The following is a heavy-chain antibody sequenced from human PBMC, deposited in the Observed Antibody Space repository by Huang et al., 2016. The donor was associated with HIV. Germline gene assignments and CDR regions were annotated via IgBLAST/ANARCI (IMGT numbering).Heavy chain of an antibody. V-gene: IGHV4-34*02. J-gene: IGHJ2*01. D-gene: IGHD3-3*01. Sequence: QVQLQQWGAGLLKPSETLSLTCAVYGGSFSGYYWTWIRQPPGKGLDWIGEINHSGRTNYNPSLKSRGTISVDTSKNQFSLRLNSVTAADTAVYYCASKHYDFWSGYYPPSYFDLWGRGTLVSVSS. CDR1: GGSFSGYY. CDR2: INHSGRT. CDR3: ASKHYDFWSGYYPPSYFDL.